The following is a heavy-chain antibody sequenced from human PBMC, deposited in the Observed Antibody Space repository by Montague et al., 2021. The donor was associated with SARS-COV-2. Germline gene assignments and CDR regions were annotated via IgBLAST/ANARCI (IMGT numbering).Heavy chain of an antibody. D-gene: IGHD3-10*01. CDR1: GFTFSSYW. J-gene: IGHJ6*02. Sequence: SLRLSCAASGFTFSSYWMSWVRQAPGKGLEWVANIKQDGSEKYYVDSVKGRFTISRDNAKNSLYLQMNTLRAEDTAVYYCARVGLEIWFGELLSPYYYYGMDVWGQGTTVTVSS. CDR3: ARVGLEIWFGELLSPYYYYGMDV. CDR2: IKQDGSEK. V-gene: IGHV3-7*01.